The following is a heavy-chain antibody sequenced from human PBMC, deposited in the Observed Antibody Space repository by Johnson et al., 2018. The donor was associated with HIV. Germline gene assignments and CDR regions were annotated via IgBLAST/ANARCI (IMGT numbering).Heavy chain of an antibody. V-gene: IGHV3-13*01. CDR2: IGTSGDT. D-gene: IGHD3-10*01. CDR3: ARRRSYDDAFDI. Sequence: EVQLVESGGGLVQPGGSLRLSCAASGFTFSSYWMHWVRQPTGKGLEWVSGIGTSGDTYSGSVKGRFTVSRENAKNFLYLQMNSLRAGDTAIYYCARRRSYDDAFDIWGRGTMVTVSS. CDR1: GFTFSSYW. J-gene: IGHJ3*02.